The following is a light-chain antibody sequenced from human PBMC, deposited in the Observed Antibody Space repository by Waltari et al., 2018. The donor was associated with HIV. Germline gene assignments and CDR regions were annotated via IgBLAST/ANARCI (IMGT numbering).Light chain of an antibody. V-gene: IGLV3-10*01. J-gene: IGLJ1*01. CDR3: YSTDTTGNHGGV. Sequence: YKLTQPPSVSVSPGQSARITCSGDAVPKQFTFWYQQKSGQAPMLVIYVDNKRPSGIPERFSGSSSGTMATLTISGAQIDDEGDYYCYSTDTTGNHGGVFGTGTKVTVL. CDR1: AVPKQF. CDR2: VDN.